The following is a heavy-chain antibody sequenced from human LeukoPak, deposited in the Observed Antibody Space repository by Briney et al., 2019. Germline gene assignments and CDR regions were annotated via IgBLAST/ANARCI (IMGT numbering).Heavy chain of an antibody. Sequence: GGSLRLSCAASGFTFSSYAMHWVRQAPGKGLEWVAVISYDGSNKYYADSVKGRFTISRDNSKNTLYLQMNSLRAEDTAVYYCARPLGRDGYNAPFGYWGQGTLVTVSS. D-gene: IGHD5-24*01. CDR1: GFTFSSYA. J-gene: IGHJ4*02. CDR2: ISYDGSNK. CDR3: ARPLGRDGYNAPFGY. V-gene: IGHV3-30-3*01.